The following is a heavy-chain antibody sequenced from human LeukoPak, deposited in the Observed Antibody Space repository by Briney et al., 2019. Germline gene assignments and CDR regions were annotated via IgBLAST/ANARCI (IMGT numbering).Heavy chain of an antibody. Sequence: SETLSLTCTVSGVSISNYYWSWIRQPAGKGLEWIGRTYGSGYTNYNASLSGRVTMSVDTSKNQFSLKLSSVTAADTAVYYCARRDDSSGYHKIFDYWGPGTLVTVSS. D-gene: IGHD3-22*01. J-gene: IGHJ4*02. CDR2: TYGSGYT. CDR3: ARRDDSSGYHKIFDY. V-gene: IGHV4-4*07. CDR1: GVSISNYY.